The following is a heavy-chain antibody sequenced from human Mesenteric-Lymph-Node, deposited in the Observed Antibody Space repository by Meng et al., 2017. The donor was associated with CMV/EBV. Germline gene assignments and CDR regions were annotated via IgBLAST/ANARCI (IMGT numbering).Heavy chain of an antibody. CDR2: IYHSGST. Sequence: SETLSLTCTVSGASISSGSYYWSWIRQPPGKGLEWIGSIYHSGSTYYNPSLKSRVTISVDTSKNQFSLKLSSVTAADTAVYYCARDRGYYYDSSGLFDYWGQGTLVTVSS. V-gene: IGHV4-39*07. CDR1: GASISSGSYY. J-gene: IGHJ4*02. D-gene: IGHD3-22*01. CDR3: ARDRGYYYDSSGLFDY.